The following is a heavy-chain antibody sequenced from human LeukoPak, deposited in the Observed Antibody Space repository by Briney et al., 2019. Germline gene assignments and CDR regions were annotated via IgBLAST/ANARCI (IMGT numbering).Heavy chain of an antibody. V-gene: IGHV3-53*01. CDR2: IYSGGST. CDR3: ATQGVFSHGGY. Sequence: GGSLRLSCAASGFTFSKAWMSWVRQAPGKGLEWVSVIYSGGSTYYTDSVKGRFTISRDTSKNTLYLQMNSLRAEDTAVYYCATQGVFSHGGYWGQGTLVTVSS. CDR1: GFTFSKAW. J-gene: IGHJ4*02. D-gene: IGHD3-16*01.